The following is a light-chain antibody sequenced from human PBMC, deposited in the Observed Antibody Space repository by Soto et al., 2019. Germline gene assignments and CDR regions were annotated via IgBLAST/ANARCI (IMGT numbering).Light chain of an antibody. CDR2: GAS. J-gene: IGKJ1*01. CDR3: QQYNNWPGWA. CDR1: QSISSN. Sequence: EIVMTQSPVTLSVSPGERVTLSCRASQSISSNLAWYQQKPGQAPRLLVYGASTRATGIPARFSGSGSGTDFTLTISSLQSEDFAVYYCQQYNNWPGWAFGQGTKVE. V-gene: IGKV3-15*01.